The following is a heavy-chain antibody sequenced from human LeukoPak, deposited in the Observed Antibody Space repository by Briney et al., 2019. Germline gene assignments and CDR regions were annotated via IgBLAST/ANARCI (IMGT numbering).Heavy chain of an antibody. CDR2: IKQDGSEK. V-gene: IGHV3-7*01. CDR3: ARDDFSGYGGFPKNIDY. CDR1: GFTFSSYW. Sequence: GGSLRLSCAASGFTFSSYWMSWVRQAPGKGLEWVANIKQDGSEKYYVDSVKGRFTISRDNAKNSVYLQMNSLRAEDTAVYYCARDDFSGYGGFPKNIDYWGQGTLVTVSS. J-gene: IGHJ4*02. D-gene: IGHD4-23*01.